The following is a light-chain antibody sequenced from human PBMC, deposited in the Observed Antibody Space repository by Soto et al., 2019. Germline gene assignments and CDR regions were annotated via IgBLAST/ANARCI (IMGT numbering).Light chain of an antibody. CDR2: DVS. Sequence: SALTQPPSASGSPGQSVTISCTGTSSDVGGYNYVSWYQQHPGKAPKLMIYDVSKRPSGVPDRFSGSKSGTSASLAISGLRSEDEADYYCAVWDQSLTGWVFGGGTKLTVL. V-gene: IGLV2-8*01. J-gene: IGLJ3*02. CDR3: AVWDQSLTGWV. CDR1: SSDVGGYNY.